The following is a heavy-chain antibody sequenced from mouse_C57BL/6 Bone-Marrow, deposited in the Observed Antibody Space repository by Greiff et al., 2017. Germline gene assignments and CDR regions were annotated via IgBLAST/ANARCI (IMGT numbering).Heavy chain of an antibody. J-gene: IGHJ4*01. Sequence: EVMLVESGGGLVKPGGSLKLSCAASGFTFSDYGMHWVRQAPEKGLEWVAYISSGSSTIYYADTVKGRFTISRDNAKNTLFLQMTSLRSEDTAMYYCARQMITRGVYYAMDYWGQGTSVTVSS. D-gene: IGHD2-4*01. CDR1: GFTFSDYG. V-gene: IGHV5-17*01. CDR3: ARQMITRGVYYAMDY. CDR2: ISSGSSTI.